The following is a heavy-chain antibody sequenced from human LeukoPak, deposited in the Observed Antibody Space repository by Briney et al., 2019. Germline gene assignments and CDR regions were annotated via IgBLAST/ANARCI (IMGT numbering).Heavy chain of an antibody. CDR1: GFTFSSYG. CDR3: AREYYDYIWGTYTHFDL. V-gene: IGHV3-30*03. Sequence: GGSLRLSCAASGFTFSSYGMHWVRQPPGKGLEWVAVISYDGSNKYYADSVKGRLTISRGNSKNTLYPQMDSLRAEDTAVYYCAREYYDYIWGTYTHFDLWGQGTLVSVSS. J-gene: IGHJ4*02. CDR2: ISYDGSNK. D-gene: IGHD3-16*01.